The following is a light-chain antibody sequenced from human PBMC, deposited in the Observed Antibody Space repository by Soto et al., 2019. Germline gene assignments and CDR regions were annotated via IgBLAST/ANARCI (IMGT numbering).Light chain of an antibody. CDR1: QSVSSN. J-gene: IGKJ1*01. V-gene: IGKV3-15*01. CDR3: QQYNKWPQT. Sequence: IVMTQSPATLSVSPGERATLSCRASQSVSSNLAWYQQKPGQAPRLLIYGASTRATGIPARFSGSGSGTEFTLTISSLQYEDFAVYYCQQYNKWPQTFGQGTKVDIK. CDR2: GAS.